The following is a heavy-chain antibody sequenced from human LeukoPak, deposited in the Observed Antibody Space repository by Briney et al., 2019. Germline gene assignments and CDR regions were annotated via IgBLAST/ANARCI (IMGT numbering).Heavy chain of an antibody. Sequence: GGSLRLSCAASGFTFSSYAMHWVRQAPGKGLEWVAVISYDGSNKYYADSVKGRFTISRDNSKNTLYLQMNSLRAEDTAVYYCARDGYTDYYDSSYGAFVIWGQGTMVTVSS. CDR1: GFTFSSYA. J-gene: IGHJ3*02. D-gene: IGHD3-22*01. CDR2: ISYDGSNK. V-gene: IGHV3-30-3*01. CDR3: ARDGYTDYYDSSYGAFVI.